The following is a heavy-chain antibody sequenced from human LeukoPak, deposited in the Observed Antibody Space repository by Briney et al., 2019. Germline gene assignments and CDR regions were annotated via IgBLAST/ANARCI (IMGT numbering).Heavy chain of an antibody. V-gene: IGHV4-61*01. Sequence: SETLSLTCTVSGGSVSSGSYYWSWIRQPPGKGLEWIGNLYYSGSTNYNPSLKSRVTISVDTSKSQFSLRLSSVTAADTAVYYCVRDRGVVVPAAMRRGYYFDYWGQGTPVTVSP. D-gene: IGHD2-2*01. J-gene: IGHJ4*02. CDR2: LYYSGST. CDR3: VRDRGVVVPAAMRRGYYFDY. CDR1: GGSVSSGSYY.